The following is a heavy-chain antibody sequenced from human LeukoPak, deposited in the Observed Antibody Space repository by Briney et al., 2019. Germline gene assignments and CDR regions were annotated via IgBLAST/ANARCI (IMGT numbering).Heavy chain of an antibody. CDR3: ARLGYCSGGSCYLLPPEHFDY. CDR1: GYSFTSYW. CDR2: IYPGDSDN. V-gene: IGHV5-51*01. Sequence: GEPLNISCKGSGYSFTSYWIGWVRQMPGKGLGWMGIIYPGDSDNRYSPSFQGPVTISADKSISTAYLQWSSLKASDTAMYYCARLGYCSGGSCYLLPPEHFDYWGQGTLVTVSS. D-gene: IGHD2-15*01. J-gene: IGHJ4*02.